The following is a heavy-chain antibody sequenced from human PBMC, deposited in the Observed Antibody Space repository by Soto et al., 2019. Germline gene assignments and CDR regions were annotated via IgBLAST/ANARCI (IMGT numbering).Heavy chain of an antibody. D-gene: IGHD2-15*01. V-gene: IGHV4-31*03. CDR1: GGSIGSGGNY. J-gene: IGHJ4*02. CDR3: ASTPRYCTDGSSYSNFDY. CDR2: IYYRGTA. Sequence: QVQLQESGPGLVKPSQTLSLICTVSGGSIGSGGNYWSWIRQFPGKGLVWIGYIYYRGTAYYNPSPKSRVNISVDTSKSQSSLKPSSVTAADTALYYCASTPRYCTDGSSYSNFDYCGQGTLVTV.